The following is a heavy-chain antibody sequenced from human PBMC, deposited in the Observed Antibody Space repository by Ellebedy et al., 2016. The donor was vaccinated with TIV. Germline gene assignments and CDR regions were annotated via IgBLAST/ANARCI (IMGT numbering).Heavy chain of an antibody. Sequence: PGGSLRLSCAASEFSFSDYWMAWVRQAPGKGLEWVATINQGGSETYYVDSVKGRFTTSRDNAENSLYLQMNSLRAEDTAVYYCARRGLAAGGTLLYYWGQGTLVTVSS. CDR2: INQGGSET. J-gene: IGHJ4*02. V-gene: IGHV3-7*03. CDR3: ARRGLAAGGTLLYY. CDR1: EFSFSDYW. D-gene: IGHD6-13*01.